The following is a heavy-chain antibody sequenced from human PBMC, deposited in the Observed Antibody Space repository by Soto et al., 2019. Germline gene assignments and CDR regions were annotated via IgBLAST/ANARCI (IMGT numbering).Heavy chain of an antibody. V-gene: IGHV4-59*01. CDR3: ARFHSSGWRWFDP. J-gene: IGHJ5*02. Sequence: QVQLQESGPGLVKPSETLSLTCTVSGGSISSYYWSWIRLPPGKGLEWIGYIYYSGSTNYNPSLKSRVTISVDTSKNQFSLKLSSVTAADTAVYYCARFHSSGWRWFDPWGQGTLVTVSS. D-gene: IGHD6-19*01. CDR1: GGSISSYY. CDR2: IYYSGST.